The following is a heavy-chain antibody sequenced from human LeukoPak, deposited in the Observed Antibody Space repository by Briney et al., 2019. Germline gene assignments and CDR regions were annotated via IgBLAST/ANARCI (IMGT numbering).Heavy chain of an antibody. Sequence: GASVKVSCKASGGTFSSYAISWVRQAPGQGLEWMGRIIPILGIANYAQKFQGRVTITADKSTSTAYMELSSLRSEDTAVYYCARAPYGDYYFDYWGQGTLVTVSS. CDR3: ARAPYGDYYFDY. CDR2: IIPILGIA. V-gene: IGHV1-69*04. J-gene: IGHJ4*02. CDR1: GGTFSSYA. D-gene: IGHD4-17*01.